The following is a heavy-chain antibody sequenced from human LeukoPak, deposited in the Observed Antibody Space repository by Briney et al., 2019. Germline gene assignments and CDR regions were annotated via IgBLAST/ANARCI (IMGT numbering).Heavy chain of an antibody. D-gene: IGHD2-15*01. V-gene: IGHV3-7*01. J-gene: IGHJ4*02. CDR1: GFTFSSYR. Sequence: GGSLRLSCAASGFTFSSYRMSWVRQAPGKRLEWVANIKQDGSEKYYVDSVKGRFTISRDNAKNSLYLQMNSLRAEDTAVYYCASQYCSGGSCYSKSRYYFDYWGQGTLVTVSS. CDR2: IKQDGSEK. CDR3: ASQYCSGGSCYSKSRYYFDY.